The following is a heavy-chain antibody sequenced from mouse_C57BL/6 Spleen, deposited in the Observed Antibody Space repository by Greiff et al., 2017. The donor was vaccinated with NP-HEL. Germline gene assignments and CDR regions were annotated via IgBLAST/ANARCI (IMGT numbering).Heavy chain of an antibody. CDR2: ISDGGSYT. CDR3: ARVAYYSNLRAMDY. D-gene: IGHD2-5*01. J-gene: IGHJ4*01. Sequence: EVKVVESGGGLVKPGGSLKLSCAASGFTFSSYAMSWVRQTPEKRLEWVATISDGGSYTYYPDNVKGRFTISRDNAKNNLYLQMSHLKSEDTAMYYCARVAYYSNLRAMDYWGQGTSVTVSS. CDR1: GFTFSSYA. V-gene: IGHV5-4*03.